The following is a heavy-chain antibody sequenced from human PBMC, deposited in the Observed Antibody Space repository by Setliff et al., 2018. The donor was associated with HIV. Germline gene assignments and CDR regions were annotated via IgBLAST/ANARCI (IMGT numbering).Heavy chain of an antibody. D-gene: IGHD7-27*01. J-gene: IGHJ4*02. CDR3: ARQLSNSLDY. CDR2: INPNIGST. V-gene: IGHV1-2*06. Sequence: ASVKVSCKASGYTFTGYYMHWVRQAPGQGPEWMGRINPNIGSTNYAQNFQGRATMTRDTSINTAYMELSRLRSDDTAVYYCARQLSNSLDYWGQGTLVTVSS. CDR1: GYTFTGYY.